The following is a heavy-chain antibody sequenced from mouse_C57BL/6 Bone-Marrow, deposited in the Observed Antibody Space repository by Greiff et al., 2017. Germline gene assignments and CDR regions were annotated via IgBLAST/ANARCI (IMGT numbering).Heavy chain of an antibody. J-gene: IGHJ1*03. Sequence: EVQLVESGGGLVQPGGSLKLSCAASGFTFSDYYMYWVRQTPEKRLEWVAYISNGGGSTYYPDTVKGRFTISRDNAKNTLYLQMSRLKSEDTAMYYCARHQVDYGWYCDVWGTGTTVTVSS. CDR1: GFTFSDYY. CDR2: ISNGGGST. CDR3: ARHQVDYGWYCDV. D-gene: IGHD1-1*01. V-gene: IGHV5-12*01.